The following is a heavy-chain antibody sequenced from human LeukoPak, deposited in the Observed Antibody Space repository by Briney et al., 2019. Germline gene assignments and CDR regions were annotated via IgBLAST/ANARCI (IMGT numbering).Heavy chain of an antibody. Sequence: GGSLRLSCAASGFTFSSYAMSWVRRAPGKGLEWVSSVSGSGYTTYYADSVKGRFTISRDNSKNTLYLQMNSLRAEDTAVYYCAGNGIVGAVFDYWGQGTLVTVSS. CDR2: VSGSGYTT. V-gene: IGHV3-23*01. CDR3: AGNGIVGAVFDY. J-gene: IGHJ4*02. D-gene: IGHD1-26*01. CDR1: GFTFSSYA.